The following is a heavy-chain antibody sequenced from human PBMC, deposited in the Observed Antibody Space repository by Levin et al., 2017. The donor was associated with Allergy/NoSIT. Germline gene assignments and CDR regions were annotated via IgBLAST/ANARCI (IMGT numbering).Heavy chain of an antibody. CDR1: GILFSSYD. CDR3: ASWAMYHYDRSAFDYFYYAMDV. Sequence: GGSLRLSCAASGILFSSYDMNWVRQAPGKGLEWVSSISAGGNYIYYADSVKGRFPISRDNAKNSLFLQMNSLRAEAPAVYYCASWAMYHYDRSAFDYFYYAMDVWGQGTTVTVSS. V-gene: IGHV3-21*01. D-gene: IGHD3-22*01. J-gene: IGHJ6*02. CDR2: ISAGGNYI.